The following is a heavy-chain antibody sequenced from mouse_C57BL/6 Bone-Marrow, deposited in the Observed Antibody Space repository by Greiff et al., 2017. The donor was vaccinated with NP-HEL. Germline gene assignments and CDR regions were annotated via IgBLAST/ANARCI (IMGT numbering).Heavy chain of an antibody. Sequence: VQLQQSGPELVKPGASVKISCKASGYTFTDYYMNWVKQSHGKSLEWIGDINPNNGGTSYNQKFKGKATLTVDKSSSTAYMELRSLTSEDSAVYYCAREGYYYGSWFAYWGQGTLVTVSA. J-gene: IGHJ3*01. V-gene: IGHV1-26*01. D-gene: IGHD1-1*01. CDR2: INPNNGGT. CDR3: AREGYYYGSWFAY. CDR1: GYTFTDYY.